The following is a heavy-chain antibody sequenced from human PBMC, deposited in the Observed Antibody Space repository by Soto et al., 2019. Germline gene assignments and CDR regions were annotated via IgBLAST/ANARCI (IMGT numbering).Heavy chain of an antibody. Sequence: GESLKISCRASGYSFRTYWISWVRQMPGKGLEWMGRIDPSDSKTYYSPSFQGHVTISADKSTSTAYLQLNNLKASDTAMYYCARLSDYWGQGTQVTVSS. CDR1: GYSFRTYW. J-gene: IGHJ4*02. V-gene: IGHV5-10-1*01. CDR3: ARLSDY. CDR2: IDPSDSKT.